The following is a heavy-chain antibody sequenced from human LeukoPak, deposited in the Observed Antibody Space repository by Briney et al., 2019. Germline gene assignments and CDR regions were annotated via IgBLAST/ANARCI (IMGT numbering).Heavy chain of an antibody. Sequence: PGGSLRLSCAASGFTFSSYSMNWVRQAPGKGLEWVSSISSSSSYIYYAGSVKGRFTISRDNAKNSLYLQMNSLRAEDTAVYYCARDQDYGDSYFDYWGQGTLVTVSS. CDR2: ISSSSSYI. V-gene: IGHV3-21*01. J-gene: IGHJ4*02. CDR1: GFTFSSYS. CDR3: ARDQDYGDSYFDY. D-gene: IGHD4-17*01.